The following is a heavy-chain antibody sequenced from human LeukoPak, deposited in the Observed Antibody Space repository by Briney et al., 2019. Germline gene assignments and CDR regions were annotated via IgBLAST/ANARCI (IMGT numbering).Heavy chain of an antibody. D-gene: IGHD5-12*01. J-gene: IGHJ3*02. CDR3: ARERYGGYDDAFDI. CDR2: ISSSDGTI. CDR1: GFTFSCCE. V-gene: IGHV3-48*03. Sequence: TGGSLRLSCAASGFTFSCCEMNWVRQAPGKGLEWVSYISSSDGTIHYADSVKGRFTISRDNRNNSLYLQMDSLRAEDTAVYYCARERYGGYDDAFDIWGQGTMVTVSS.